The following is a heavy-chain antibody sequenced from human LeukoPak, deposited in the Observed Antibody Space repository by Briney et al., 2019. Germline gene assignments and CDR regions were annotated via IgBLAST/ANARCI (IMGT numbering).Heavy chain of an antibody. CDR3: ASHSSSWYGFDY. CDR1: GFTVSSNH. CDR2: IYSGGST. V-gene: IGHV3-53*01. Sequence: GGSLRLSRVASGFTVSSNHMSWVRQAPGKGLEWVSVIYSGGSTYSADYVKGRFTISRDNSKDTLYLQMNSLRAEDTAVYYCASHSSSWYGFDYWGQGTLVTVSS. J-gene: IGHJ4*02. D-gene: IGHD6-13*01.